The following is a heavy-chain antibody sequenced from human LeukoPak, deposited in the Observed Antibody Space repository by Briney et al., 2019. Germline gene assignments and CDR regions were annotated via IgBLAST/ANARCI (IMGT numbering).Heavy chain of an antibody. J-gene: IGHJ3*02. D-gene: IGHD3-3*01. CDR1: GGSFSGYY. CDR3: ARDLSDFDAFDI. Sequence: SETLSLTCAVYGGSFSGYYWSWIRQPPGKGLEWIGEINHSGSTYYNPSLKSRVTISVDTSKNQFSLKLSSVTAADTAVYYCARDLSDFDAFDIWGQGTMVTVSS. V-gene: IGHV4-34*09. CDR2: INHSGST.